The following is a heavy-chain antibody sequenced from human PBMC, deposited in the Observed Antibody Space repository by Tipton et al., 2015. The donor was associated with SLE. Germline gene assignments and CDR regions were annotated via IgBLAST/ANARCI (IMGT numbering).Heavy chain of an antibody. D-gene: IGHD5-12*01. CDR3: ARGGYSGYDPSGSGSFDY. CDR1: GGSIGSYY. Sequence: TLSLTCTVSGGSIGSYYWSWIRQPPGKGLEWIGYIYTSGSTNYNPSPKSRVTISVDTSENQFSLKLSSVTAADTAVYYCARGGYSGYDPSGSGSFDYWGQGTLVTVSS. J-gene: IGHJ4*02. V-gene: IGHV4-4*08. CDR2: IYTSGST.